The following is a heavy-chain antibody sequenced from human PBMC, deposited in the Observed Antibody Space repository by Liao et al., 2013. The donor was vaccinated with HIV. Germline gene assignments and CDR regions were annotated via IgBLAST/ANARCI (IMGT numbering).Heavy chain of an antibody. D-gene: IGHD5-18*01. J-gene: IGHJ4*02. CDR2: INHSGGT. CDR1: GGSFSGYY. V-gene: IGHV4-34*01. CDR3: ARGRGSYGDYFDY. Sequence: QVQLQQWGAGLLKPSETLSLTCAVYGGSFSGYYWIWIRQPPGKGLEWIGEINHSGGTNYNPSLKSRVTISVDTSKNQFSLQLSSVTAADTAVYYCARGRGSYGDYFDYWGQGTLVTVSS.